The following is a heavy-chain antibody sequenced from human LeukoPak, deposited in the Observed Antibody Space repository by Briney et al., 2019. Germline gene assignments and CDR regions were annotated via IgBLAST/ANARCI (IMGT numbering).Heavy chain of an antibody. D-gene: IGHD3-10*01. CDR2: IYYSGST. V-gene: IGHV4-39*01. CDR3: ARTSLGGAWFDP. J-gene: IGHJ5*02. Sequence: SETLSLTCTVSGGSISSSSYYWGWIRQPPGKGLEWIGSIYYSGSTYYNPSLKSRVTISVDTSKNQFSLKLSSVTAADTAVYYCARTSLGGAWFDPWGQGTLVTVSS. CDR1: GGSISSSSYY.